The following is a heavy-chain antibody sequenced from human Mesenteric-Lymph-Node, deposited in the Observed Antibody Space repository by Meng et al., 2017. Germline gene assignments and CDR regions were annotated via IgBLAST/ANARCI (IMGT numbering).Heavy chain of an antibody. Sequence: ASVKVSCKASGGTFTGCYMHWVRQAPGQGLEWLGRMNPNSGATNNAQKFQGRVTMTRDTSNSTAYMELSSLRSDDTAVYFCARECSQAGMDVWGQGTTVTVSS. CDR2: MNPNSGAT. J-gene: IGHJ6*02. D-gene: IGHD3-10*02. CDR1: GGTFTGCY. CDR3: ARECSQAGMDV. V-gene: IGHV1-2*06.